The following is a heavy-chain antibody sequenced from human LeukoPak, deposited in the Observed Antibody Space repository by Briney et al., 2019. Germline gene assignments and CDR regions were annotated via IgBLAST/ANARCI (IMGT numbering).Heavy chain of an antibody. CDR1: GFTFSSYS. CDR3: ARVEAVAGPYFDY. J-gene: IGHJ4*02. V-gene: IGHV3-48*04. Sequence: GGSLRLSCAASGFTFSSYSMNWVRQAPGKGLEWVSYISSSSSTIYYADSVKGRFTISRDNAKNSLYLQMNSLRAEDTAVYYCARVEAVAGPYFDYWGQGTLVTVSS. CDR2: ISSSSSTI. D-gene: IGHD6-19*01.